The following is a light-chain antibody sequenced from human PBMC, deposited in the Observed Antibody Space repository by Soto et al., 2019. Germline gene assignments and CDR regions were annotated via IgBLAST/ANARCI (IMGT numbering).Light chain of an antibody. CDR1: QSVGNNY. V-gene: IGKV3-20*01. J-gene: IGKJ5*01. CDR3: QQYGWSPPIT. Sequence: DIVLTQSPGTLSLSPGKRATLSCWASQSVGNNYLAWYQQKPGQDPRLLISHASSRATGIPDRFSGSGSGTDFTLTISRLEPEDFAVYYCQQYGWSPPITFGQGTRLE. CDR2: HAS.